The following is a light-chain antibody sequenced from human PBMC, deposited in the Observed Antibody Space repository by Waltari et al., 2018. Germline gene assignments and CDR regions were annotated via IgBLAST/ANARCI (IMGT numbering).Light chain of an antibody. Sequence: QSVLTQPPSVSGAPGQRVTISCTGSSSNIGAGYDVHWYQQLPGTAPKRPTYGNNDRPPGVPDRVSGSKSGSSASLAITGLQAEDEAYYYCQSYDNSLSGFWVFGGGTKLTVL. CDR2: GNN. CDR3: QSYDNSLSGFWV. CDR1: SSNIGAGYD. V-gene: IGLV1-40*01. J-gene: IGLJ3*02.